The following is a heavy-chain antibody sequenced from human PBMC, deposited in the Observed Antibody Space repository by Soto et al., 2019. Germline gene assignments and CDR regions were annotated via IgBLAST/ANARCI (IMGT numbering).Heavy chain of an antibody. V-gene: IGHV3-11*01. J-gene: IGHJ3*02. D-gene: IGHD3-3*01. Sequence: QVQLVESGGGLVKPGGSLRLSCAASGFIFSYYYMTWILQAPGQGLEWVSYISSSGGTIYYADSVKGRFTISRDNAKNSLYLQMNSLRAEDTAVYYCARVLVEWSHDAVDIWGQGTTVTVAS. CDR2: ISSSGGTI. CDR1: GFIFSYYY. CDR3: ARVLVEWSHDAVDI.